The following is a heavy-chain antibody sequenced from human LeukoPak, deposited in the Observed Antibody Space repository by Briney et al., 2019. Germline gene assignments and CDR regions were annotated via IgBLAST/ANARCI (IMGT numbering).Heavy chain of an antibody. CDR1: GGSISSHS. D-gene: IGHD1-26*01. CDR2: IYTTGNT. J-gene: IGHJ4*02. V-gene: IGHV4-4*07. CDR3: ARERLGGSYYRPVDY. Sequence: SETLSLTCTVSGGSISSHSWSWIRQPAGKGLEWIGRIYTTGNTNYNPSLKSRVTISLDTSKNQFSLKLSSVSAEDTALYYCARERLGGSYYRPVDYWGQGTLVTVSS.